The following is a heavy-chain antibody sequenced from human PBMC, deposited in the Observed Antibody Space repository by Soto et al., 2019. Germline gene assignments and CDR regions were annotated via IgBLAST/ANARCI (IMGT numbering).Heavy chain of an antibody. V-gene: IGHV4-39*01. D-gene: IGHD6-19*01. J-gene: IGHJ4*02. CDR2: IYYSGST. CDR3: ARGHSSGWYVDYFDY. CDR1: GGSISSSSYY. Sequence: SETLSLTCTVSGGSISSSSYYWGWIRQPPGKGLEWIGSIYYSGSTYYNPSLKSRVTISVDTSKNQFSLKLSSVTAADTAVYYCARGHSSGWYVDYFDYWGQGALVTVSS.